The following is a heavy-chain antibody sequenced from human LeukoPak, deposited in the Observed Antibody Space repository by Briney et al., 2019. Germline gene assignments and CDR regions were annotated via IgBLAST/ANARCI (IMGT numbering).Heavy chain of an antibody. V-gene: IGHV3-30*02. CDR3: ARGETARRGAFDY. CDR2: IRNDELNK. CDR1: GFTFSSYG. D-gene: IGHD6-6*01. Sequence: GGSLRLSCAASGFTFSSYGMHWVRQAPGKGLGWVASIRNDELNKYYVDSVKGRFTLSRDNSKNTLYLQMNSLRGEDTAVYSCARGETARRGAFDYWGQGTLVTVSS. J-gene: IGHJ4*02.